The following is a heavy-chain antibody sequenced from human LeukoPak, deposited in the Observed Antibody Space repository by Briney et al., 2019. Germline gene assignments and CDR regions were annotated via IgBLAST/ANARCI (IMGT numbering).Heavy chain of an antibody. D-gene: IGHD2-2*01. J-gene: IGHJ4*02. V-gene: IGHV4-39*01. CDR1: GGSISSSSYY. Sequence: SETLSHTCTVSGGSISSSSYYWGWIRQPPGKGLEWIGSIYYSGSTYYNPSLKSRVTISVDTSKNQFSLKLSSVTAADTAVYYCARAPGDLYCSSTSCYPDYWGQGTLVTVSS. CDR3: ARAPGDLYCSSTSCYPDY. CDR2: IYYSGST.